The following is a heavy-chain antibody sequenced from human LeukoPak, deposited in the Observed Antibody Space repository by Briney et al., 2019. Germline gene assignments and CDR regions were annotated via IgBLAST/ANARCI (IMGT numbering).Heavy chain of an antibody. J-gene: IGHJ5*02. D-gene: IGHD4-11*01. CDR3: ARALHSNNSNPGWFAP. CDR1: GFTFTTYG. V-gene: IGHV3-33*01. Sequence: GGSLRLSCAASGFTFTTYGIRWVRQAPGKGLEWVTLIWHGGSRQYYADSVKGGFTTSRDNSKRTVLLEMNRLRGEDTAVYYCARALHSNNSNPGWFAPGGQGPLVTVSS. CDR2: IWHGGSRQ.